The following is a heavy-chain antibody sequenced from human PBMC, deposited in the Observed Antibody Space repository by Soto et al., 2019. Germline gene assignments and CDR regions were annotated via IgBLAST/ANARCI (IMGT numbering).Heavy chain of an antibody. J-gene: IGHJ3*02. D-gene: IGHD3-3*01. CDR2: ISGSGGST. V-gene: IGHV3-23*01. CDR3: AKDLFSVFGVAIDAFDI. CDR1: GFTFSSYA. Sequence: WGSLRLSCAASGFTFSSYAMSWVRQAPGKGLEWVSAISGSGGSTYYADSVKGRFTISRDNSKNTLYLQMNSLRAEDTAVYYCAKDLFSVFGVAIDAFDIWGQGTMVTVSS.